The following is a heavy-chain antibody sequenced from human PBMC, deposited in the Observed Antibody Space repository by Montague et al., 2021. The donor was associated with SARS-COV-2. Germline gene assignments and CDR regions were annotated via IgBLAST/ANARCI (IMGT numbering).Heavy chain of an antibody. D-gene: IGHD6-19*01. Sequence: SETLSLTCAVSGASISSSHWWSWIRQPPGKGPEWMGEIYHTGSTNYNPPLKSRVTISVDKSKNQFSLILSSLTAAGTAVYFCARAPIVVSGKNAFDIWGQGTMVTVSS. V-gene: IGHV4-4*02. CDR3: ARAPIVVSGKNAFDI. J-gene: IGHJ3*02. CDR1: GASISSSHW. CDR2: IYHTGST.